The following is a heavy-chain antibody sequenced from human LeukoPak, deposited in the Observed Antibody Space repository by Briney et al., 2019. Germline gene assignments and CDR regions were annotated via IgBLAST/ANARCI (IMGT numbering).Heavy chain of an antibody. J-gene: IGHJ1*01. D-gene: IGHD6-13*01. Sequence: PGGSLRLSCAASGFTFGSYAMSWVRQAPGKGLEWVSAIYSGGSSTYYADSVKGRFTISRDNSKSTLYLQMNSLRAEDTAVYYCAKETSATGNPYFQHWGQGTLVTVSS. CDR1: GFTFGSYA. CDR3: AKETSATGNPYFQH. CDR2: IYSGGSST. V-gene: IGHV3-23*03.